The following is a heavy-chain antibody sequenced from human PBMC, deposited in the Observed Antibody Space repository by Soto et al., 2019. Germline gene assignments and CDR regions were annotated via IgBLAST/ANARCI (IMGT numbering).Heavy chain of an antibody. Sequence: PSETLSLTCTVSGGSISSGGYYWSWIRQHPGKGLEWIGYIYYSGSTYYNPSLKSRVTISVDTSKNQFSLKLSSVTAADTAVYYCARAPGGDYMYYFDYWGQGTLVTVSS. V-gene: IGHV4-31*03. CDR3: ARAPGGDYMYYFDY. CDR2: IYYSGST. J-gene: IGHJ4*02. CDR1: GGSISSGGYY. D-gene: IGHD4-17*01.